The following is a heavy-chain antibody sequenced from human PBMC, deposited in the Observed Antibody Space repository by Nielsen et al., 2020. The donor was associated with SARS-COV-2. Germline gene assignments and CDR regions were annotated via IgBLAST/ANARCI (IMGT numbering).Heavy chain of an antibody. CDR3: AKWGYSSSWDTPYGMDV. CDR2: IKQDGSEK. CDR1: GFTFSSYC. J-gene: IGHJ6*02. D-gene: IGHD6-13*01. V-gene: IGHV3-7*03. Sequence: GESLKISCAASGFTFSSYCMSWVRQAPGKGLEWVANIKQDGSEKYYVDSVKGRFTISRDNAKNSLYLQMNSLRAEDTALYYCAKWGYSSSWDTPYGMDVWGQGTTVTVSS.